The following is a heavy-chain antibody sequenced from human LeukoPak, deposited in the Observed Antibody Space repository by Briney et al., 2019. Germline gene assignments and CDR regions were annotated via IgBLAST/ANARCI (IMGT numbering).Heavy chain of an antibody. J-gene: IGHJ4*02. D-gene: IGHD4-17*01. CDR3: AKDGDLVTVTKLDY. CDR1: GFTFSSYV. CDR2: ISGSGGTT. Sequence: GGSLRLSCAASGFTFSSYVMSWVRQAPGKGLEWVSGISGSGGTTYYADSVKGRFTISRDNSKNTLYLEMDSLRAEDTAVYYCAKDGDLVTVTKLDYWGQGTLVTVSS. V-gene: IGHV3-23*01.